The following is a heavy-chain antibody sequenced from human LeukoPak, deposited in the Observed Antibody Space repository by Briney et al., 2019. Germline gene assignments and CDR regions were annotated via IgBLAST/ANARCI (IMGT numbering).Heavy chain of an antibody. CDR2: IIGSGSTT. D-gene: IGHD2-21*01. Sequence: PGGPLRFSCAASGFTFSSYEMNWVRQAPGKGLEWLSYIIGSGSTTQYADSVRDRFTISRDNDKNAVYLQMNSLRADDTAIYYCVRDRGGAYSGDNLFDPWGQGTLVTVSS. V-gene: IGHV3-48*03. CDR3: VRDRGGAYSGDNLFDP. J-gene: IGHJ5*02. CDR1: GFTFSSYE.